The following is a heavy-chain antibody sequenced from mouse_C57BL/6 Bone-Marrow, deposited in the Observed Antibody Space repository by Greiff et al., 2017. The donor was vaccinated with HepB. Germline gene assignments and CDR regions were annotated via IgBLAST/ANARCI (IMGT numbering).Heavy chain of an antibody. V-gene: IGHV3-6*01. J-gene: IGHJ1*03. CDR2: ISYDGSN. D-gene: IGHD1-1*01. CDR1: GYSITSGYY. CDR3: ARILLLWYFDV. Sequence: DVKLQESGPGLVKPSQSLSLTCSVTGYSITSGYYWNWIRQFPGNKLEWMGYISYDGSNNYNPSLKNRISITRDTSKNQFFLKLNSVTTEDTATYYCARILLLWYFDVWGTGTTVTVSS.